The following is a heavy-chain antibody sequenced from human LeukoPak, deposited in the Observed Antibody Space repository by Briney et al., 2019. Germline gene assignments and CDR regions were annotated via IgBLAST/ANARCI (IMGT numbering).Heavy chain of an antibody. CDR3: ARARSAAGNFDY. V-gene: IGHV4-31*03. J-gene: IGHJ4*02. CDR1: GGSISSGGYY. D-gene: IGHD6-13*01. CDR2: IYYSGST. Sequence: SETLSLTCTVSGGSISSGGYYWSWIRQHPGKGLEWIGYIYYSGSTYYSPSLKSRVTISADTSKNQFSLKLISVTTADTAVYYCARARSAAGNFDYWGQGTLVTVSS.